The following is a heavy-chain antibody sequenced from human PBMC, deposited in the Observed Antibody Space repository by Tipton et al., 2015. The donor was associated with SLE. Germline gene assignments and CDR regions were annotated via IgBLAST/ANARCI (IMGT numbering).Heavy chain of an antibody. J-gene: IGHJ4*02. Sequence: TLSLTCTVSGYSISSGYYWGWIRQPPGKGLEWIGEIYHSGSTNYNPSLKSRVTISVDKSKNQFSLKLSSVTAADTAVYYCARDATIFGVVTFFDYWGQGTLVTVSS. D-gene: IGHD3-3*01. CDR2: IYHSGST. CDR3: ARDATIFGVVTFFDY. V-gene: IGHV4-38-2*02. CDR1: GYSISSGYY.